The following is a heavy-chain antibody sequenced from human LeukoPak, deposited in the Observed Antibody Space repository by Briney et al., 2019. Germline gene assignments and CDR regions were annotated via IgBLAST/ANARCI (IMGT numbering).Heavy chain of an antibody. CDR2: IIPMSRTT. CDR1: GDSVSHD. Sequence: SVKVSCKASGDSVSHDISWVRQAPGQGFEWMGGIIPMSRTTDYAQKFRDRVTITTDESTSTVFMEVRSLSFEDTAIYYCASDSGSGMYYMDVWGKGTTVAVAS. D-gene: IGHD3-10*01. CDR3: ASDSGSGMYYMDV. J-gene: IGHJ6*03. V-gene: IGHV1-69*05.